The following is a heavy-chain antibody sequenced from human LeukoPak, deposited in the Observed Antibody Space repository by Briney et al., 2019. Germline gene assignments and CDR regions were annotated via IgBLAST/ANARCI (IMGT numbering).Heavy chain of an antibody. CDR1: GFTFSSYG. V-gene: IGHV3-33*01. CDR3: ARAYVSVAFDI. Sequence: GGSLRLSCAASGFTFSSYGMPWVRQAPGKGLEWVAVIWYDGSNKYYADSVKGRFTISRDNSKNTLYLRMNSLRAEDTAVYYCARAYVSVAFDIWGQGTMVTVSS. CDR2: IWYDGSNK. D-gene: IGHD3-16*01. J-gene: IGHJ3*02.